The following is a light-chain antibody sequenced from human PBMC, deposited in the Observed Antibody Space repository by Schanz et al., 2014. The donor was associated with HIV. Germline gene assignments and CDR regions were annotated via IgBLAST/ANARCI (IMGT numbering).Light chain of an antibody. V-gene: IGLV1-44*01. CDR1: SSNIGSNT. CDR3: LSYDSSLNGVV. Sequence: QSVLTQPPSASGTPGQRVTISCSGSSSNIGSNTVNWYQQLPGTAPKLLIYSNNQRPSGVPDRFSGSKSGTLASLAITGLQAEDEADYYCLSYDSSLNGVVFGGGTKLTVL. J-gene: IGLJ3*02. CDR2: SNN.